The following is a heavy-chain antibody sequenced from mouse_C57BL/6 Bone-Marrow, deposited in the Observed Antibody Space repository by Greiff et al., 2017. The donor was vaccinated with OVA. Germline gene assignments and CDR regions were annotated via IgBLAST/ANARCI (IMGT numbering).Heavy chain of an antibody. Sequence: VQLQESGAELVRPGASVKLSCKASGYTFTDYYINWVKQRPGQGLEWIARIYPGSGNTYYNEKFKGKATLTAEKSSSTAYMQLSSLTSEDSAVYFCARNDGYVYAMDYWGQGTSVTVSS. J-gene: IGHJ4*01. V-gene: IGHV1-76*01. D-gene: IGHD2-2*01. CDR3: ARNDGYVYAMDY. CDR1: GYTFTDYY. CDR2: IYPGSGNT.